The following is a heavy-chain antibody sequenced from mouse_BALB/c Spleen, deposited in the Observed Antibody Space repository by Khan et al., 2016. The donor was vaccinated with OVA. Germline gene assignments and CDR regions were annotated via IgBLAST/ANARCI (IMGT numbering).Heavy chain of an antibody. Sequence: QIQLVQSGPELKKPGETVKISCKASGYTFTNYGMNWVKQAPGKGLTWMGWINTYTGEPTYTDDFKGRFAFSLEPSASTAYLQINNLKHEDMAPYFWARGASYWYFDVWGAGTTVTVSS. CDR1: GYTFTNYG. V-gene: IGHV9-1*02. CDR2: INTYTGEP. CDR3: ARGASYWYFDV. J-gene: IGHJ1*01.